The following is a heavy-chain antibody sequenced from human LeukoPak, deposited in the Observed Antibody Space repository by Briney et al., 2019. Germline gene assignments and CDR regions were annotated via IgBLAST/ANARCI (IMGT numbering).Heavy chain of an antibody. D-gene: IGHD3-3*01. CDR1: GFTFSSYS. Sequence: GGSLRLSCAASGFTFSSYSMNWVRQAPGKGLEWVSSISSSSSYIYYADSVKGRFTISRDNAKNSLYLQMNSLRAEDTAVYYCARGPTYYDFWSGYYYDYYYGMDVWGQGTTVTVSS. V-gene: IGHV3-21*01. J-gene: IGHJ6*02. CDR2: ISSSSSYI. CDR3: ARGPTYYDFWSGYYYDYYYGMDV.